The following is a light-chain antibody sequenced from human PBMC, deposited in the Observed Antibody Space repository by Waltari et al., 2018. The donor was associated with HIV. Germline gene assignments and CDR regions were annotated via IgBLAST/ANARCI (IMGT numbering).Light chain of an antibody. CDR3: MQGPHWPGT. CDR1: QSLVYSDGNIY. CDR2: KVS. Sequence: DVVLTQSPLSLPVTLGQPASISCRSSQSLVYSDGNIYLSWFQQRPGQSPRRLIYKVSNRDSGVPDRFSDSGSGTDFTLKISRVEAEDVGIYYCMQGPHWPGTFGGGTKVEIK. J-gene: IGKJ4*01. V-gene: IGKV2-30*01.